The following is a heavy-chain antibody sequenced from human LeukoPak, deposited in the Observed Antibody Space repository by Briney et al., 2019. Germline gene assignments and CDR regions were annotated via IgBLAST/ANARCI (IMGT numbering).Heavy chain of an antibody. CDR1: GYSFTSYW. V-gene: IGHV5-51*01. D-gene: IGHD5-12*01. CDR3: ATDMADYPSAFDI. J-gene: IGHJ3*02. CDR2: IYPGDSDT. Sequence: GESLKISCKGSGYSFTSYWIGWVRQMPGKGLEWMGIIYPGDSDTRYSPSFQGQVTISADKSIGTAYLQWGSLKASDTAMYYCATDMADYPSAFDIWGQGTMVTVSS.